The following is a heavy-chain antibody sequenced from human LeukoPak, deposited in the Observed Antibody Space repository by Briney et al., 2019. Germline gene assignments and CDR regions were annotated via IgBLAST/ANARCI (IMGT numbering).Heavy chain of an antibody. CDR2: INHSGST. V-gene: IGHV4-34*01. J-gene: IGHJ6*03. CDR1: GGSFSGYY. CDR3: ARGRSNFWSGPYYMDV. D-gene: IGHD3-3*01. Sequence: PSETLSLTCAVYGGSFSGYYWSWIHQPPGKGLEWIGEINHSGSTNYNPSLKSRVTISVDTSKNQFSLKLSSVTAADTAVYYCARGRSNFWSGPYYMDVWGKGTTVTVSS.